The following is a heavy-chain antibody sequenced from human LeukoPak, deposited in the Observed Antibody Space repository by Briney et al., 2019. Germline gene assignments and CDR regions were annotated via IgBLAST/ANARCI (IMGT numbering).Heavy chain of an antibody. CDR2: IIPIFGTA. V-gene: IGHV1-69*13. J-gene: IGHJ6*02. Sequence: ASVKVSCKASGGTFSSYAISWVRQAPGQGLEWMGGIIPIFGTANYAQKFQGRVTITADESTSTAYMELSSLRSEDTAVYYCARAPKIRGKKVVPADSHYYYYYGMDVWGQGTTVTVSS. CDR1: GGTFSSYA. D-gene: IGHD2-2*01. CDR3: ARAPKIRGKKVVPADSHYYYYYGMDV.